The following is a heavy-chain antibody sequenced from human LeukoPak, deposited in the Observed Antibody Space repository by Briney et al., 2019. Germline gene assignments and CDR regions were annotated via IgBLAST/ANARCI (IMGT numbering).Heavy chain of an antibody. CDR3: ARGLPGWFDP. CDR2: IYYSGST. Sequence: PSETLSLTCTVSGGSISSSSYYWGWIRQPPGKGLEWIGSIYYSGSTYYNPSLKSRVTISVDTSKNQFSLKLSSVTAADTAVYYCARGLPGWFDPWGQGTLVTVSS. V-gene: IGHV4-39*01. J-gene: IGHJ5*02. CDR1: GGSISSSSYY.